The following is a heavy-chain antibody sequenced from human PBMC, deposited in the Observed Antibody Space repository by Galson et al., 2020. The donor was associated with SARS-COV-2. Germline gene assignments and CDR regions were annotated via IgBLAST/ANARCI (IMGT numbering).Heavy chain of an antibody. CDR2: IWYDGSHK. Sequence: GESLKISCAASGFTFSSYGIHWVRQAPGKGLEGVAVIWYDGSHKYYADSVKGRFTISRDDSKNTMYLQMNSLRAEDTAVYYCARDLYGSGKYVDYWGQGTLVTVSS. CDR3: ARDLYGSGKYVDY. CDR1: GFTFSSYG. D-gene: IGHD3-10*01. J-gene: IGHJ4*02. V-gene: IGHV3-33*01.